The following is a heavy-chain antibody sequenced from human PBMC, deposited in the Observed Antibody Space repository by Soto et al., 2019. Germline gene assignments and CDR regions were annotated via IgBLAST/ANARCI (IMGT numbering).Heavy chain of an antibody. V-gene: IGHV4-59*01. CDR2: IYYSGST. CDR3: ARGYCSGGSCYRADAFDI. J-gene: IGHJ3*02. CDR1: GGSISSYY. Sequence: SETLSLTCTVSGGSISSYYWSWIRQPPGKGLEWIGYIYYSGSTNYNPSLKSRVTISVDTSKNQFSLKLSSVTAADTAVYYCARGYCSGGSCYRADAFDIWGQGTMVSVSS. D-gene: IGHD2-15*01.